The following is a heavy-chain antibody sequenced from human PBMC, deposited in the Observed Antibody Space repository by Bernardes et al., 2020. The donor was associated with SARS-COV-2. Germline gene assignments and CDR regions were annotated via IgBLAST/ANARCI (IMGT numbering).Heavy chain of an antibody. Sequence: VGSLSLSCAASGFTLRSYAMTWARQAPGKGLEWVSSASAGRSGTSYADSVKGRFTVSRDSSKNTVYLQMNSLRAEDTALYYCVTDYDFWSGYYHVNWGQGTLVTVSS. D-gene: IGHD3-3*01. CDR2: ASAGRSGT. V-gene: IGHV3-23*01. CDR3: VTDYDFWSGYYHVN. CDR1: GFTLRSYA. J-gene: IGHJ4*02.